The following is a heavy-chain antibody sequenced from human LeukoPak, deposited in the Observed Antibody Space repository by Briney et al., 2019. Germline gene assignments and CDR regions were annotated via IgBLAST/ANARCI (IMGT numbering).Heavy chain of an antibody. D-gene: IGHD3-10*01. CDR1: GFPFDDYA. J-gene: IGHJ4*02. V-gene: IGHV3-9*01. CDR2: ISWNSGSI. CDR3: AKGKGSGSYYNLGYFDS. Sequence: AGGSLRLSCAASGFPFDDYAMHWVRLAPGKGLEWVSGISWNSGSIVYADSVRGQFTISRDNAKNSLYLQINSLRVEDTAFYYCAKGKGSGSYYNLGYFDSWGQGMLVTVSS.